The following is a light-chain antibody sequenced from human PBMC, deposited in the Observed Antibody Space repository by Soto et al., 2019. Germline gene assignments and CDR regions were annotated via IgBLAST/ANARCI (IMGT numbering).Light chain of an antibody. CDR1: SSDVGGYKY. CDR2: DVT. Sequence: QSALTQPASVSGSPGQSITISCTGTSSDVGGYKYVSWYQQYPGKAPKLIIYDVTYRPSGVSNRFSGSKSDNTASLTISGLRADDEADYYCGSYTSSSTPYVFGTGTKVT. J-gene: IGLJ1*01. CDR3: GSYTSSSTPYV. V-gene: IGLV2-14*01.